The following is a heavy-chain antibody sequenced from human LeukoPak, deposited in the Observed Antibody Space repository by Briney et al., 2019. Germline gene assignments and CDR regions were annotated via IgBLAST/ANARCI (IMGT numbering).Heavy chain of an antibody. Sequence: PGGSLRLSCAASGFTFSSYAMSWVRQAPGKGREWVSGITCSGGNTYYADSVKGRFTISRDNSKNTVYLKMNSLRAEDTAVYFCAKVPRGFLEWKALVYYYMDVWGKGTTVSVSS. J-gene: IGHJ6*03. CDR1: GFTFSSYA. V-gene: IGHV3-23*01. CDR2: ITCSGGNT. CDR3: AKVPRGFLEWKALVYYYMDV. D-gene: IGHD3-3*01.